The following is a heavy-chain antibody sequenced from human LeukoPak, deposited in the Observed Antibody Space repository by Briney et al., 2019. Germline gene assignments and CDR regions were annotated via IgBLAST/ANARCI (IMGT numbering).Heavy chain of an antibody. CDR3: ARDPYSGGYGAYYYYYMDV. V-gene: IGHV3-21*01. J-gene: IGHJ6*03. Sequence: GGSLRLSCAASGFTFSTYSMNWVRQAPGKGLEWVSSISSSSSYIYYADSVRGRFTISRDNAENSLYLQMNSLRDEDTAVYYCARDPYSGGYGAYYYYYMDVWGKGTTVTVSS. D-gene: IGHD6-19*01. CDR1: GFTFSTYS. CDR2: ISSSSSYI.